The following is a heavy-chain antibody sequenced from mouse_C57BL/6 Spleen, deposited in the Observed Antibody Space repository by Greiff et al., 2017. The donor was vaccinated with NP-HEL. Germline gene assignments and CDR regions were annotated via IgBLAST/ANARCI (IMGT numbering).Heavy chain of an antibody. CDR3: AREGSYYYGSSLYYFDY. CDR1: GYTFTSYD. Sequence: VKLQESGPELVKPGASVKLSCKASGYTFTSYDINWVKQRPGQGLEWIGWIYPRDGSTKYNEKFKGKATLTVDTSSSTAYMELHSLTSEDSAVYFCAREGSYYYGSSLYYFDYWGQGTTLTVSS. V-gene: IGHV1-85*01. J-gene: IGHJ2*01. D-gene: IGHD1-1*01. CDR2: IYPRDGST.